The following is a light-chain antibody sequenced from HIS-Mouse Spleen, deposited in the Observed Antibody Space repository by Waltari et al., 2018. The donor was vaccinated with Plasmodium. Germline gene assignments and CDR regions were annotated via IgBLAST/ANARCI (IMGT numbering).Light chain of an antibody. CDR3: SSYTSSSTLGVV. CDR1: SSDVGGYNY. J-gene: IGLJ2*01. V-gene: IGLV2-14*03. CDR2: DVS. Sequence: TGTSSDVGGYNYVSWYQQHPGKAPKLMIYDVSNRPSGVSNRFSGSKSGNTASLTISGLQAEDEADYYCSSYTSSSTLGVVFGGGTKLTVL.